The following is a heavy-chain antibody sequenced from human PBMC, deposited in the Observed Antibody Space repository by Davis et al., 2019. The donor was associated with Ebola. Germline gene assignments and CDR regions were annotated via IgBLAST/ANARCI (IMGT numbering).Heavy chain of an antibody. CDR2: ISYDGSNK. V-gene: IGHV3-30*03. Sequence: GESLKISCAASGFTFSSYGMHWVRQAPGKGLEWVAVISYDGSNKYYADSVKGRFTISRDNSKNTLYLQMNSLRAEDTAVYYCARDGYCSSTSCYKGAFDIWGQGTMVTVSS. CDR1: GFTFSSYG. D-gene: IGHD2-2*02. J-gene: IGHJ3*02. CDR3: ARDGYCSSTSCYKGAFDI.